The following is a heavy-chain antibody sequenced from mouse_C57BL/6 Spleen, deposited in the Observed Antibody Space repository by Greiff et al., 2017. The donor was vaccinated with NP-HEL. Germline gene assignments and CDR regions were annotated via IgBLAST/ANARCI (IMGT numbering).Heavy chain of an antibody. D-gene: IGHD1-1*01. CDR3: ARRTPITTVVATDYAMDY. J-gene: IGHJ4*01. CDR2: IYPRSGNT. V-gene: IGHV1-81*01. CDR1: GYTFTSYG. Sequence: QVQLQQSGAELARPGASVKLSCKASGYTFTSYGISWVKQRTGQGLEWIGEIYPRSGNTYYNEKFKGQATLTADKSSSTAYMELRSLTSEDSAVYFCARRTPITTVVATDYAMDYWGQGTSVTVSS.